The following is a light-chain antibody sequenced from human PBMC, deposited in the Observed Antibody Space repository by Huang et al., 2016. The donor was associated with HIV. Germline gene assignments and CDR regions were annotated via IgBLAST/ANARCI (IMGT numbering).Light chain of an antibody. CDR3: QQYNNWLPIT. CDR2: GAS. Sequence: EIVMTQSPATLSVSPGERATLSCRASQSVRSNLAWYQQKPGQAPRFIIYGASTRATGIPARFSGSGSGTEFTLTITSLQSEDFAVYYCQQYNNWLPITFGQGTRLEIK. J-gene: IGKJ5*01. CDR1: QSVRSN. V-gene: IGKV3-15*01.